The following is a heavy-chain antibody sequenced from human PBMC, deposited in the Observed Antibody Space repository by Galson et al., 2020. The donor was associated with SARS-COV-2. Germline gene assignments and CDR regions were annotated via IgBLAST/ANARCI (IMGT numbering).Heavy chain of an antibody. CDR1: GYTFTSYG. CDR2: ISAYNGNT. V-gene: IGHV1-18*01. Sequence: ASVKVSCKASGYTFTSYGISWVRQAPGQGLEWMGWISAYNGNTNYAQKLQGRVTMTTDTSTSTAYMELRSLRSDDTAVYYCARERSYGAYSSSSETNDYWGQGTLVTVSS. CDR3: ARERSYGAYSSSSETNDY. J-gene: IGHJ4*02. D-gene: IGHD6-6*01.